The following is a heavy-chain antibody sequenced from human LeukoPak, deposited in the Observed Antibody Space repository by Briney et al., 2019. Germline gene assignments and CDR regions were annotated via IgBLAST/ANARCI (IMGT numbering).Heavy chain of an antibody. CDR1: GYTFTCYY. D-gene: IGHD6-13*01. V-gene: IGHV1-2*02. CDR2: INPNSGGT. J-gene: IGHJ5*02. CDR3: ATGIAAASWFDP. Sequence: ASVKVSCKASGYTFTCYYMHWVRQAPGQGLEWMGWINPNSGGTNYAQKFQGRVTMTRDTSISTAYMELSRLRSDDTAVYYCATGIAAASWFDPWGQGTLVTVSS.